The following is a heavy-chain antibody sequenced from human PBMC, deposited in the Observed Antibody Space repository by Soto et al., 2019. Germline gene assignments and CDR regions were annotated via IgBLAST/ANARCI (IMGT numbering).Heavy chain of an antibody. CDR2: ISGSGGST. CDR3: AKEYDSSGYYPDY. CDR1: GFTFSSYA. D-gene: IGHD3-22*01. V-gene: IGHV3-23*01. J-gene: IGHJ4*02. Sequence: GGSLRLSCAASGFTFSSYAMTWVRQAPGKGLEWVSVISGSGGSTYFADSVKGRFTISRDNSKNTLYLQMSSLRAEDTALYYYAKEYDSSGYYPDYWGQGTLVTVSS.